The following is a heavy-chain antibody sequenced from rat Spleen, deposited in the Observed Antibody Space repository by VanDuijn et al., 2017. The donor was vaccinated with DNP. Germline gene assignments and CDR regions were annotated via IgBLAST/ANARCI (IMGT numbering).Heavy chain of an antibody. CDR1: GFTFSNYD. V-gene: IGHV5-29*01. CDR2: MRYDGSST. D-gene: IGHD4-3*01. J-gene: IGHJ2*01. Sequence: EVQLVESGGGLVQPGRSLKLSCAASGFTFSNYDMAWVRQAPTKGLEGVAYMRYDGSSTYYRDSVKGRFTISRDNAQNTLYLQMNKLGSEDTAIYYCVREELGVDYWGQGVMVTVSS. CDR3: VREELGVDY.